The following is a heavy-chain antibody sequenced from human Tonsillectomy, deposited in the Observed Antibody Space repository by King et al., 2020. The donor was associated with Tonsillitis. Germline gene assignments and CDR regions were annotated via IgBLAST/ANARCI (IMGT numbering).Heavy chain of an antibody. CDR2: INWNGGST. CDR1: GFTFDDYG. J-gene: IGHJ3*01. CDR3: ARVSYDTTRRVFDF. V-gene: IGHV3-20*01. D-gene: IGHD3-22*01. Sequence: VQLVESGGGVVRPGGSLRLSCAASGFTFDDYGMTWVRRVPGKGLEWVSEINWNGGSTGYVDSVKGRFTISRDNAKNSLYLQMNSLRAEDTALYHCARVSYDTTRRVFDFWGQGTMVTVSS.